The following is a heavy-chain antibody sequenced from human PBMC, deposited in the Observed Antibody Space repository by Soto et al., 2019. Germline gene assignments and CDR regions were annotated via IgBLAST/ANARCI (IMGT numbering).Heavy chain of an antibody. CDR2: IFSSGST. V-gene: IGHV4-59*08. D-gene: IGHD3-10*01. CDR3: ARRYGGGFDY. Sequence: QVQLLESGPGLVKPSETLYLICAVSGGSISSYYWSWIRQPPGKGLEWIGYIFSSGSTTYNPSLKSRVTISVDTSKNQFSLKLSSVAAADTAVYYCARRYGGGFDYWGQGTLVTVSS. CDR1: GGSISSYY. J-gene: IGHJ4*02.